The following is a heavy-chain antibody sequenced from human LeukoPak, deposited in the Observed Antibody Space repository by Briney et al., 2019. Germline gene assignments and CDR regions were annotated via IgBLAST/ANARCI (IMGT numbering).Heavy chain of an antibody. J-gene: IGHJ4*02. CDR3: ARRSDRNNSPLRL. D-gene: IGHD2/OR15-2a*01. CDR2: INPSGSI. CDR1: GESFSGNY. V-gene: IGHV4-34*01. Sequence: SETLSLTCAVYGESFSGNYWSWIRQPPGKGLEWIGEINPSGSINYNPSLKSRLTMSVDTSKNQFSLGLTSVTAADTAVYYCARRSDRNNSPLRLWSQGTLVTVSS.